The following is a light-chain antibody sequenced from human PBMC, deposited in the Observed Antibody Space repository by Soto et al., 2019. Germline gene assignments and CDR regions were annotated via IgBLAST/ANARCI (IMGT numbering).Light chain of an antibody. CDR1: QDINKN. CDR2: DAS. V-gene: IGKV1-33*01. Sequence: DIQMTQSPSSLSASVGDRVTITCQASQDINKNLIWYPQKPGKAPKLLIYDASDLETGVPSRSSGSGSGTGFTFTISSLQPEDFATYYCQQYESLPLTFGQGTRLEIK. CDR3: QQYESLPLT. J-gene: IGKJ5*01.